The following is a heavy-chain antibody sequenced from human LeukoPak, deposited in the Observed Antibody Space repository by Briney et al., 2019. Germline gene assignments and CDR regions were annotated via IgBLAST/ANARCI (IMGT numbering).Heavy chain of an antibody. CDR3: AREYGYSVYDWRGTSDYGMDV. V-gene: IGHV3-48*03. J-gene: IGHJ6*02. D-gene: IGHD5/OR15-5a*01. CDR1: GFTLSSYE. CDR2: ISSSGSTI. Sequence: PGGSLRLSCAASGFTLSSYEMNWVRQAPGKGLEWVSYISSSGSTIYYADSVKGRFTISRDNAKNSLYLQMNSLRAEDTAVYYCAREYGYSVYDWRGTSDYGMDVWGQGTAVTVSS.